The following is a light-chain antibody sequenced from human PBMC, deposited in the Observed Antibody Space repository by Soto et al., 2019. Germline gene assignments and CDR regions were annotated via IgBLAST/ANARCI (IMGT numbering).Light chain of an antibody. Sequence: EIVFTHSPSTRSFSPAERAPLSCRARQSVNSRHLARYQPKPGQAPRLVIHGVFNRATGIPDRFSGSGSGTDFTLTISRLEPEDFAVYYCQQYGSSHAFGQGTRLEIK. J-gene: IGKJ5*01. CDR3: QQYGSSHA. CDR1: QSVNSRH. CDR2: GVF. V-gene: IGKV3-20*01.